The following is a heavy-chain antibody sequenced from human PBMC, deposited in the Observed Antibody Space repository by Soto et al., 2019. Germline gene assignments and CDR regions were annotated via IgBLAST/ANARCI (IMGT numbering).Heavy chain of an antibody. V-gene: IGHV3-23*01. Sequence: GGSLRLSCAASGFTFSSYAMSWVRQAPGKGLEWVSAISGSGGSTYYADSVKGRFTISRDNSKNTLYLQMNSLRAEDTAVYYCAKSYCSSTSCYAGGPFDPWGQGTLVTVSS. CDR1: GFTFSSYA. CDR2: ISGSGGST. J-gene: IGHJ5*02. D-gene: IGHD2-2*01. CDR3: AKSYCSSTSCYAGGPFDP.